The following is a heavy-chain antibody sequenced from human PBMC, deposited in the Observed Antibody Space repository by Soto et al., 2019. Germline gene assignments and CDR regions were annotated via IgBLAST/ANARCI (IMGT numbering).Heavy chain of an antibody. V-gene: IGHV4-31*03. Sequence: SETLSLTCTVSGGSISSGGYYWSWIRQHPGKGLEWIGYIYYSGSTYYNPSLKSRVTISVDTSKNQFSLKLSSVTAADTAVYYCARVWGSYMDVWGKGTTVTVSS. CDR2: IYYSGST. D-gene: IGHD3-16*01. J-gene: IGHJ6*03. CDR3: ARVWGSYMDV. CDR1: GGSISSGGYY.